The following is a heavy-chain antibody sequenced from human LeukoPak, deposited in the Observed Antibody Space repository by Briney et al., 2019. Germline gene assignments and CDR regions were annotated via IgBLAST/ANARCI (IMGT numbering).Heavy chain of an antibody. D-gene: IGHD3-3*01. V-gene: IGHV4-61*02. CDR3: ARTYLLFWSGYYY. J-gene: IGHJ4*02. CDR2: IYTSGST. Sequence: PSETLSLTCTVSGGSISSGSYYWSWIRQPAGKGLEWIGRIYTSGSTNYNPSLKSRVTISVDTSKNQFSLKLSSVTAADTAVYYCARTYLLFWSGYYYWGQGTLVTVSS. CDR1: GGSISSGSYY.